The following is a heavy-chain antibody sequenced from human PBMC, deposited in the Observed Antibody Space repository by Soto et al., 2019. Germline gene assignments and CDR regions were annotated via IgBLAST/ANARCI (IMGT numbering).Heavy chain of an antibody. CDR1: GYTFTSYY. J-gene: IGHJ4*02. CDR3: ACTGYSYGYPIDY. Sequence: ASVKVSCKASGYTFTSYYMHWVRQAPGQGLEWMGIINPSGGSTSCAQKFQGRVTMTRDTSTSTVYMELSSLRSEDTAVYYCACTGYSYGYPIDYWGQGTLVTVSS. V-gene: IGHV1-46*01. D-gene: IGHD5-18*01. CDR2: INPSGGST.